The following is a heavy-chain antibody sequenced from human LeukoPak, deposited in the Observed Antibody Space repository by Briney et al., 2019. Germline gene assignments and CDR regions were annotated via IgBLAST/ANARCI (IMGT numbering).Heavy chain of an antibody. CDR3: AKDDDYGDCFDY. CDR1: GFTFTDYY. CDR2: ISSSGSTR. D-gene: IGHD4-17*01. J-gene: IGHJ4*02. Sequence: GGSLRLSCAASGFTFTDYYMSWIRQAPGKGLEWVSYISSSGSTRQYADSVKGRFTISRDNAKNSLSLQMNSLRAADTAVYYCAKDDDYGDCFDYWGQGTLVTVSS. V-gene: IGHV3-11*01.